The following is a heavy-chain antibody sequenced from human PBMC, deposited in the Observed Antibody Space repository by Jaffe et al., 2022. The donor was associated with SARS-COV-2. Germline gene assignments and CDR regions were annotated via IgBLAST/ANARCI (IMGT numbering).Heavy chain of an antibody. CDR2: ISGDGGST. CDR1: GFTFDDYA. Sequence: EVQLVESGGGVVQPGGSLRLSCAASGFTFDDYAMHWVRQAPGKGLEWVSLISGDGGSTYYADSVKGRFTISRDNSKNSLYLQMNSLRTEDTALYYCAKSSSSGWYTEFDYWGQGTLVTVSS. J-gene: IGHJ4*02. CDR3: AKSSSSGWYTEFDY. D-gene: IGHD6-19*01. V-gene: IGHV3-43*02.